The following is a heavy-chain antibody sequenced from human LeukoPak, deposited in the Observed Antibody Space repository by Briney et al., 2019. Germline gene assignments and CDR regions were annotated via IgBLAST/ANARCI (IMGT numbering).Heavy chain of an antibody. CDR2: IYTSGST. Sequence: SETLSLTCTVSGRSISSGSYYWSWIRQPAGKGLERIGRIYTSGSTNHNPSLKSRVTISVDTSKNQFSLKLSSVTAADTAVYYCARAPSMPRFDPWGQGTLVTVSS. CDR1: GRSISSGSYY. D-gene: IGHD2-2*01. V-gene: IGHV4-61*02. CDR3: ARAPSMPRFDP. J-gene: IGHJ5*02.